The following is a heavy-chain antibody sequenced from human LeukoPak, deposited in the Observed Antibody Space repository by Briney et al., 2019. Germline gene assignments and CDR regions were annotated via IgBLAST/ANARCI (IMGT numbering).Heavy chain of an antibody. CDR1: GFTFSSYE. CDR2: ISSSGSTI. D-gene: IGHD3-22*01. CDR3: ARDLYYDSSGDAFDI. V-gene: IGHV3-48*03. J-gene: IGHJ3*02. Sequence: GGSLRLSCAAPGFTFSSYEMNWVRQAPGKGLEWVSYISSSGSTIYYADSVKGRFTISRDNAKNSLYLQMNSLRAEDTAVYYCARDLYYDSSGDAFDIWGQGTMVTVSS.